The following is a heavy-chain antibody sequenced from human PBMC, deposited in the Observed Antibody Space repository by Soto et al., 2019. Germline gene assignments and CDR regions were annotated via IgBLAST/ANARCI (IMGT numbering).Heavy chain of an antibody. V-gene: IGHV3-21*01. Sequence: EVQLVESGGGLVKPGGSLRLSCAASGFTFSSYSMNWVRQALGKGLEWVSSISSSSSYIYYADSVKGRFTISRDNAKNSLYLQMNSLRAEDTAVYYCASLPGGSGYPYYYYYYYMDVWGKGTTVTVSS. CDR1: GFTFSSYS. D-gene: IGHD3-3*01. J-gene: IGHJ6*03. CDR2: ISSSSSYI. CDR3: ASLPGGSGYPYYYYYYYMDV.